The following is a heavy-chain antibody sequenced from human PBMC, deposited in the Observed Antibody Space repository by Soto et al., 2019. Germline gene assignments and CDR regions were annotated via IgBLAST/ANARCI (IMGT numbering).Heavy chain of an antibody. CDR2: INHSGST. J-gene: IGHJ6*02. Sequence: TLSLTCAVYGGSFSGYYWSWIRQPPGKGLEWIGEINHSGSTNYNPSLKSRVTISVDTSKNQFSLKLSSVTAADTAVYYCARARGGLGYCSGGSCYSYYYYGMDVWGQGTTVTVSS. CDR3: ARARGGLGYCSGGSCYSYYYYGMDV. V-gene: IGHV4-34*01. CDR1: GGSFSGYY. D-gene: IGHD2-15*01.